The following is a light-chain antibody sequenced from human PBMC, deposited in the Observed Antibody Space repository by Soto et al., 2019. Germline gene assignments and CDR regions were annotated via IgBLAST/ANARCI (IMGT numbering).Light chain of an antibody. CDR1: QGIRYA. Sequence: DIQMTQSPSSLSASVGDRVTITCRASQGIRYALGWYQQKPGTAPKRLIYGASILQNGVPSRFGGSGSGTEFTLTINSLQPEDCATYCCLQYSSPPLTFGQGTKVEI. V-gene: IGKV1-17*01. CDR2: GAS. J-gene: IGKJ1*01. CDR3: LQYSSPPLT.